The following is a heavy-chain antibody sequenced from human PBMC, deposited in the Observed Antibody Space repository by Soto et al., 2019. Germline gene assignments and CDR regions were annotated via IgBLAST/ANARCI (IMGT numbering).Heavy chain of an antibody. V-gene: IGHV1-69*01. Sequence: QVQLVQSGAEVKKPGSSVKVSCKASGGTFSSFPIAWVRQAPGQGLEWVGGIMPIFGTTKYAQNFRDRVTIYAYESTSTAYMELSSLRFEDTAVYYCAMIEYSSGSDYWGQGTLVTVFS. CDR2: IMPIFGTT. CDR3: AMIEYSSGSDY. D-gene: IGHD6-19*01. CDR1: GGTFSSFP. J-gene: IGHJ4*02.